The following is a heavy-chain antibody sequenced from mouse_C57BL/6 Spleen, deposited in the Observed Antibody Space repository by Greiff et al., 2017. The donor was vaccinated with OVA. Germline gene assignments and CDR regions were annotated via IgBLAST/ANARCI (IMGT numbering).Heavy chain of an antibody. CDR3: ARHEIDYGNYVVPWFAY. D-gene: IGHD2-1*01. J-gene: IGHJ3*01. CDR2: ISGGGGNT. CDR1: GFTFSSYT. V-gene: IGHV5-9*01. Sequence: EVKLVESGGGLVKPGGSLKLSCAASGFTFSSYTMSWVRQTPEKRLEWVATISGGGGNTYYPDSVKGRFTISRDNAKNTLYLQMSSLRSEDTALYYCARHEIDYGNYVVPWFAYWGQGTLVTVSA.